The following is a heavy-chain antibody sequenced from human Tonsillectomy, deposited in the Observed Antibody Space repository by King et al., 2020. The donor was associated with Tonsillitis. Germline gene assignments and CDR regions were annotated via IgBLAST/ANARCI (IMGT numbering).Heavy chain of an antibody. J-gene: IGHJ6*02. V-gene: IGHV1-8*01. Sequence: VQLVESGAEVKKPGASVKVSCKASGYTFTSYDINWMRQATGQGLEWMGWMNPNSGNTGYAQKFQGRVTMTRNTCISTAYMELSSLRSEDTAVYYCASGRRVRGVIGMDVWGQGTTVTVSS. D-gene: IGHD3-10*01. CDR3: ASGRRVRGVIGMDV. CDR2: MNPNSGNT. CDR1: GYTFTSYD.